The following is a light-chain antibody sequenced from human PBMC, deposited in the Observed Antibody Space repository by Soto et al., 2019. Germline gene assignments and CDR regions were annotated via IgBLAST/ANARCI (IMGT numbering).Light chain of an antibody. V-gene: IGLV2-23*01. CDR2: EGS. CDR3: CSYAGSNNWV. J-gene: IGLJ3*02. Sequence: QSALTQPASVSGSPGQSITISCTGTSSDVGSYNLVSWYQQHPGKAPKLMIYEGSKRPSGVSNRFSASQSGNMASLTISGLQAEDESDYYCCSYAGSNNWVFGGGTKLTVL. CDR1: SSDVGSYNL.